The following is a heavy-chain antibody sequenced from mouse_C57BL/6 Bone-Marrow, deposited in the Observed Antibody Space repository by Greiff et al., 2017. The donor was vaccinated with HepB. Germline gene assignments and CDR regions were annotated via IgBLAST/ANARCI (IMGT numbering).Heavy chain of an antibody. J-gene: IGHJ4*01. CDR3: ARADYYGSSYDYYAMDY. CDR2: IYPGSGST. CDR1: GYTFTSYW. V-gene: IGHV1-55*01. Sequence: QVQLKQPGAELVKPGASVKMSCKASGYTFTSYWITWVKQRPGQGLEWIGDIYPGSGSTNYNEKFKSKATLTVDTSSSTAYMQLSSLTSEDSAVYYCARADYYGSSYDYYAMDYWGQGTSVTVSS. D-gene: IGHD1-1*01.